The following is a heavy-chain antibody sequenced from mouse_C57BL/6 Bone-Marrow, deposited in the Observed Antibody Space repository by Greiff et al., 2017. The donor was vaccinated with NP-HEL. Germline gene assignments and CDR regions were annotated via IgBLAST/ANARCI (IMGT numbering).Heavy chain of an antibody. Sequence: EVQVVESGGDLVKPGGSLKLSCAASGFTFSSYGMSWVRQTPDKRLEWVATISSGGSYTYYPDSVKGRFTISRDNAKNTLYLQMSSLKSEYTAMYYCARRGMVTNYFDYWGQGTTLTVSS. D-gene: IGHD2-2*01. CDR3: ARRGMVTNYFDY. J-gene: IGHJ2*01. V-gene: IGHV5-6*01. CDR2: ISSGGSYT. CDR1: GFTFSSYG.